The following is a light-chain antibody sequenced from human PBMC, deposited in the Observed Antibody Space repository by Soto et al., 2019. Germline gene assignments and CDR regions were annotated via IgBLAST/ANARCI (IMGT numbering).Light chain of an antibody. CDR1: QSLLGINGYNY. V-gene: IGKV2-28*01. CDR3: LPALPVLLT. Sequence: DIEMNQNPLSLPVTPGEPASISCRSIQSLLGINGYNYLDWYLQKPGQSPQLLIYLGSIRASGVPDRFSGGGSGTDFTLKISRVEAEDVGLYYCLPALPVLLTFGQGIKV. J-gene: IGKJ1*01. CDR2: LGS.